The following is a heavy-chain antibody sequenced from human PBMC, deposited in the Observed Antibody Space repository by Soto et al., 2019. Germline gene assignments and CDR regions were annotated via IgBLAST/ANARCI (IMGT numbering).Heavy chain of an antibody. Sequence: VQLVESGGGLVQPGGSLRLSCEASGFTFRNYAMHWVRQGTGKGLEWVSGISAAGDPDYADSVEGRFTISRENAQNSFFLQMNSLRVGDTAVYYCARTDRDFYGLDVWGQGTTVIVSS. V-gene: IGHV3-13*05. CDR2: ISAAGDP. CDR1: GFTFRNYA. J-gene: IGHJ6*02. CDR3: ARTDRDFYGLDV.